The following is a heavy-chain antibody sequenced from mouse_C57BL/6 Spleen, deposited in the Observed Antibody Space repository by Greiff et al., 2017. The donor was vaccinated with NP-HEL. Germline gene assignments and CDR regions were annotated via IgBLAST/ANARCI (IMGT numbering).Heavy chain of an antibody. D-gene: IGHD1-1*01. J-gene: IGHJ2*01. CDR2: IYPGDGDT. V-gene: IGHV1-82*01. Sequence: QVQLQQSGPELVKPGASVKISCKASGYAFSSSWMNWVKQRPGQGLEWIGRIYPGDGDTNYNGKFKGKATLTADKSSSTAYMQLSSLTSEDSAVYFCAVSSSYVYFDYWGQGTTLTVSS. CDR1: GYAFSSSW. CDR3: AVSSSYVYFDY.